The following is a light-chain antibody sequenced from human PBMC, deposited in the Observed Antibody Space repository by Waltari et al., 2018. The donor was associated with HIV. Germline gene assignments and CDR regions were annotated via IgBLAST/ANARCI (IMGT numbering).Light chain of an antibody. CDR1: SSNIGSNY. Sequence: QSVLTQPPSASGTPGQRVTISCPGSSSNIGSNYVYWYQQLPGTAPKLLIYRNNQRPSGVPDRLSGSKSGTSASLAISGLRSEDEADYYCAAWDDSLSGLVFGGGTKLTVL. J-gene: IGLJ3*02. V-gene: IGLV1-47*01. CDR3: AAWDDSLSGLV. CDR2: RNN.